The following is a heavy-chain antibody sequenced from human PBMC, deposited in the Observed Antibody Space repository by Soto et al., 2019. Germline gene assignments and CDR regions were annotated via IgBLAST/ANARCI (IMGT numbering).Heavy chain of an antibody. CDR2: IRTKGNSYAT. D-gene: IGHD6-6*01. J-gene: IGHJ4*02. Sequence: GGSLRLSCAASGFTFSGAARHWVRQASGKGLEWLGRIRTKGNSYATAYAASVKGRFTISRDDSKNTAYLQMNSLKTEDTAVYYCTGSSSGYWGQGTLVTVSS. V-gene: IGHV3-73*01. CDR1: GFTFSGAA. CDR3: TGSSSGY.